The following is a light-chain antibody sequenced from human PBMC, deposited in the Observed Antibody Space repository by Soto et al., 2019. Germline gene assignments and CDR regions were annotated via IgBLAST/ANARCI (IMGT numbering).Light chain of an antibody. V-gene: IGKV1-27*01. J-gene: IGKJ4*01. CDR2: AAS. Sequence: MQMTTSQTTLSTSVGDRVTITCRASQDIGCPYIGWYQQKPGNPPHLRLYAASTLQSGVPSRFSGSGSGTDFTFTISSLQPEDIATYYCQSHDTLPLTFGGGTKVDIK. CDR3: QSHDTLPLT. CDR1: QDIGCPY.